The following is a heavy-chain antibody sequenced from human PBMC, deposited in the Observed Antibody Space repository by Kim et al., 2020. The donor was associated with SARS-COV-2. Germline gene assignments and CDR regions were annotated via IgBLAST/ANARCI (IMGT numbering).Heavy chain of an antibody. CDR1: GGSIRNYY. Sequence: SETLSLTCTISGGSIRNYYWSWIRQPPGKGLEWIGHISYSGSTNYIPSLKSRVTISVDRTKNRISLKLSSVTAADTAMYYCARTWLTVLDAFDIWGQGTMVTVSS. J-gene: IGHJ3*02. CDR3: ARTWLTVLDAFDI. D-gene: IGHD6-19*01. CDR2: ISYSGST. V-gene: IGHV4-59*08.